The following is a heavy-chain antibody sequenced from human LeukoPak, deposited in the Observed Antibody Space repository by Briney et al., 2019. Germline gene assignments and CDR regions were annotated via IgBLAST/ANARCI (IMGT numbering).Heavy chain of an antibody. Sequence: GGSLRLSCAASGFTFSSYEMNWVRQAPGKGLEWVSSISSSSSYIYYADSVKGRFTISRDNAKNSLYLQMNSLRAEDTAVYYCARDRGWGIAVAGTAHNFDYWGQGTLVTVSS. V-gene: IGHV3-21*01. CDR1: GFTFSSYE. CDR3: ARDRGWGIAVAGTAHNFDY. J-gene: IGHJ4*02. D-gene: IGHD6-19*01. CDR2: ISSSSSYI.